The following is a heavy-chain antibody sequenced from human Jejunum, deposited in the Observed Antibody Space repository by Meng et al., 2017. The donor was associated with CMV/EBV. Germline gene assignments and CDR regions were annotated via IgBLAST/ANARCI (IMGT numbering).Heavy chain of an antibody. Sequence: CAGSGFTFSTSAMHWIRQAPGKGLEYVSAISSNGDRTYYTDSVKGRFTISRDNAKNTLYLQMGSLRTEDTAVYYCASWNGHYNGYWGQGTLVTVSS. D-gene: IGHD3-3*01. J-gene: IGHJ4*02. CDR3: ASWNGHYNGY. CDR1: GFTFSTSA. V-gene: IGHV3-64*02. CDR2: ISSNGDRT.